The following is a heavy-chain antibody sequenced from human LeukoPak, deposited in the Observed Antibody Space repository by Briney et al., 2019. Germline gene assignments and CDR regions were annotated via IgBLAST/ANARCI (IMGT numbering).Heavy chain of an antibody. J-gene: IGHJ4*02. V-gene: IGHV3-64*02. CDR3: ARVGPETAFDY. CDR2: INYKGGTT. Sequence: GGSLRLSCAASGFTFSSYGMHWVRQSPGRGLEYVSAINYKGGTTYYADSVKGRFTISRDNSKNTLYLQMGSLRDEDMAVYYCARVGPETAFDYWGQGTLVTVSS. D-gene: IGHD1-14*01. CDR1: GFTFSSYG.